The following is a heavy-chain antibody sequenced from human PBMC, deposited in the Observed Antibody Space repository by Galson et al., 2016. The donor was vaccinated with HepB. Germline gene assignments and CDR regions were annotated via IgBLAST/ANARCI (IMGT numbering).Heavy chain of an antibody. CDR3: STRRRCGGGSCYLHYSYYGMDV. J-gene: IGHJ6*02. D-gene: IGHD2-15*01. CDR2: ISGYNGNT. CDR1: GFNFTSYG. V-gene: IGHV1-18*01. Sequence: SVKVSCKASGFNFTSYGISCVRQAPRQGLEWMGWISGYNGNTNYAQKLQGRVTMTTDTSTSTDYQELRSLRSDDTAVYYCSTRRRCGGGSCYLHYSYYGMDVWGQGTTGTVSS.